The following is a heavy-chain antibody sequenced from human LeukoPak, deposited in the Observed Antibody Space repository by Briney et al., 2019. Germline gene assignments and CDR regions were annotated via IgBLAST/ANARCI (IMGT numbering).Heavy chain of an antibody. CDR2: IYRTGST. J-gene: IGHJ4*02. CDR1: GYSISSGYY. D-gene: IGHD5-18*01. V-gene: IGHV4-38-2*02. CDR3: ARVLSDSSGYNFEY. Sequence: SETLSLTCTVSGYSISSGYYWGWIRQPPGKGLQWIGSIYRTGSTYYNPSLKSRVTISVDTSKNQFSLNLNSLTAADTAIYYCARVLSDSSGYNFEYWGQGTLVTVSS.